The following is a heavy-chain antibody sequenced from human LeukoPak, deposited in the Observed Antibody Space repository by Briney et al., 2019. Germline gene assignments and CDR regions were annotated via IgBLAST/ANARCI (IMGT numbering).Heavy chain of an antibody. CDR3: AELGITMIGGV. D-gene: IGHD3-10*02. CDR1: GFTFSNYW. J-gene: IGHJ6*04. CDR2: IKQDGSGI. V-gene: IGHV3-7*01. Sequence: GGSLRLSCADSGFTFSNYWMSWVRQAPGKGQEWVANIKQDGSGIYYVDSVKGRFTISRDNAKNSLYLQMNSLRAEDTAVYYCAELGITMIGGVWGKGTTVTISS.